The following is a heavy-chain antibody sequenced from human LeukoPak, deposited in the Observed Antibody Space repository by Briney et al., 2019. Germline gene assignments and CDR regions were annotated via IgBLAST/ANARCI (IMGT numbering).Heavy chain of an antibody. J-gene: IGHJ4*02. CDR3: ARGLGATTFADFDY. V-gene: IGHV1-18*01. CDR2: SSPYNGNT. D-gene: IGHD1-26*01. CDR1: GYTFTTSG. Sequence: ASVKVSCKASGYTFTTSGISWVRQAPGHGIEWMGWSSPYNGNTNYAQKVQGRVTMTTDTSTSTAHMELRTLRSDDTAVYYCARGLGATTFADFDYWGQGTLVTVSS.